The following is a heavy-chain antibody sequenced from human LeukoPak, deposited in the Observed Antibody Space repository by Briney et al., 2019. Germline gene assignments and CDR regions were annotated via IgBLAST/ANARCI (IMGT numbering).Heavy chain of an antibody. J-gene: IGHJ6*03. CDR3: ARDPSPRTSYYYYYMDV. CDR2: ISSSSSAI. Sequence: GGSLRLSCAASGFTFSSYSMNWVRQAPGKGLEWVSYISSSSSAIYYADSVKGRFTISRDNAKNSLYLQMNGLRAEDTVVYYCARDPSPRTSYYYYYMDVWGKGTTVTVSS. D-gene: IGHD2-2*01. CDR1: GFTFSSYS. V-gene: IGHV3-48*04.